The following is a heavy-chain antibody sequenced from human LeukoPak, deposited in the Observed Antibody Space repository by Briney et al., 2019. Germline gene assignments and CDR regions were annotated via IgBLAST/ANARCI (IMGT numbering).Heavy chain of an antibody. J-gene: IGHJ4*02. V-gene: IGHV4-30-4*08. CDR3: ARDGYNSGYFDY. CDR1: GASISSGGYY. CDR2: IYYSRST. D-gene: IGHD5-24*01. Sequence: PSETLSLTCTVSGASISSGGYYWNWIRPPPGQGLEWIGYIYYSRSTSYSPSPKSRLTISVDTSKNQFSLKLSSVTAADTAVYYCARDGYNSGYFDYWGQGTLVTVSS.